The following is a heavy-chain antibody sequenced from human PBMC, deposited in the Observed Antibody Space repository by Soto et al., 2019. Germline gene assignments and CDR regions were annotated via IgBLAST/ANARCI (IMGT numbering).Heavy chain of an antibody. D-gene: IGHD2-8*01. Sequence: EVQLLESGGGLVQPGGSLRLSCAASGITFSSYAMNWVRQAPGKGLEWVSAISGSGGSTYYADSVKGRFTISRDNSKNTLYLHMNSLRAEDTAAYYCVKTMVYAIVGAFDIWGQGTMDTVSS. CDR3: VKTMVYAIVGAFDI. CDR2: ISGSGGST. CDR1: GITFSSYA. J-gene: IGHJ3*02. V-gene: IGHV3-23*01.